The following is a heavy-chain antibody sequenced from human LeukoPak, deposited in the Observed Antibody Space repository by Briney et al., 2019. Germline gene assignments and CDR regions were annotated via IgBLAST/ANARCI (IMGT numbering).Heavy chain of an antibody. Sequence: GGSLRLSCAASGFTFSSYAMSWVRQAPGKGLEWVSAISGSGGSAYYADSVKGRLTISRDNSKNTLYLQMNSLRAEDTAVYYCAKVPAVYTQLYYFDYWGQGTLVTVSS. D-gene: IGHD1-1*01. CDR3: AKVPAVYTQLYYFDY. J-gene: IGHJ4*02. CDR1: GFTFSSYA. V-gene: IGHV3-23*01. CDR2: ISGSGGSA.